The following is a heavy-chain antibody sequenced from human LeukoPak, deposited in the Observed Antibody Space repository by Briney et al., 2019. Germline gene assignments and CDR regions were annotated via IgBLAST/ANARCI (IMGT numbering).Heavy chain of an antibody. CDR3: ARVSSSWYQDWYFDL. D-gene: IGHD6-13*01. J-gene: IGHJ2*01. V-gene: IGHV4-38-2*02. CDR1: GYSISSAYY. Sequence: SETLSLTCSVSGYSISSAYYWGWIRQPPGKGLEWIGTMYHSGSTNYNPSLKSRVTISVDTSKNQFSLKLSSVTAADTAVYYCARVSSSWYQDWYFDLWGRGTLVTVSS. CDR2: MYHSGST.